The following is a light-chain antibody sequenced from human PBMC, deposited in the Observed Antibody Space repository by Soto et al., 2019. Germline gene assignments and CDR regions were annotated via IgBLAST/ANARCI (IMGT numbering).Light chain of an antibody. V-gene: IGKV3-11*01. J-gene: IGKJ1*01. CDR1: QSGSSS. CDR2: DAS. Sequence: ENVLTNSPDTRPSSIMEKATLSCRASQSGSSSLAWYQQKPGQAPRLLIYDASNRATGIPARFSGSGSGTDFTLTISSLEPEDFAVYYCQQRKTFGQAPMVDVK. CDR3: QQRKT.